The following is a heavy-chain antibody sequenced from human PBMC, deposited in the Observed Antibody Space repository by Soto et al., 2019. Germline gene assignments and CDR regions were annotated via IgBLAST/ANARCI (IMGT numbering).Heavy chain of an antibody. D-gene: IGHD3-10*01. CDR1: GGSISSGGYY. J-gene: IGHJ6*02. V-gene: IGHV4-31*03. Sequence: QVQLQESGPGLVKPSQTLSLTCTVSGGSISSGGYYWSWIRQHPGKGLEWIGYIYYSGSTYYNPSLKSRATISVDTSKNQFSLKLSSVTAADTAVYYCAREVRYYYGSGSHEYGTYYYYGMDVWDQGTTVTVSS. CDR3: AREVRYYYGSGSHEYGTYYYYGMDV. CDR2: IYYSGST.